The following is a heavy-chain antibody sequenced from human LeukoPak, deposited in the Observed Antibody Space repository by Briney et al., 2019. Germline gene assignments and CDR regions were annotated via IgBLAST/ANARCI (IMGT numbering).Heavy chain of an antibody. V-gene: IGHV1-3*01. D-gene: IGHD2-2*01. Sequence: ASVKVSCKASGYTFTSHAMHWVRQAPGQRLEWMGWINAGNGNTKYSQKFQGRVTITRDTSASTAYMELSSLRSEDTAVYYCAKGKLVVVPAARPGYNWFDPWGQGTLVTVSS. CDR3: AKGKLVVVPAARPGYNWFDP. CDR1: GYTFTSHA. J-gene: IGHJ5*02. CDR2: INAGNGNT.